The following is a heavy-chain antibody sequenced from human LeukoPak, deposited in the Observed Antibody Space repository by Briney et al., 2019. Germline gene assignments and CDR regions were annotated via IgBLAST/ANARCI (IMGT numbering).Heavy chain of an antibody. D-gene: IGHD3-22*01. V-gene: IGHV3-33*01. CDR3: AREGGRTMIVVRWLDY. CDR1: GFTFSSYG. Sequence: GGSLRLSCAASGFTFSSYGMHWVRQAPGKGLEWVAVIWYDGSNKYYADSVKGRFTISRDNSKNTLYLQMNSLRAEDTAVYYCAREGGRTMIVVRWLDYWGQGTLVTVSS. J-gene: IGHJ4*02. CDR2: IWYDGSNK.